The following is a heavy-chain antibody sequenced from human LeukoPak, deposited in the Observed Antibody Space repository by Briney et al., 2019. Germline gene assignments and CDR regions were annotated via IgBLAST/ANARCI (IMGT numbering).Heavy chain of an antibody. CDR2: ISLSGVT. D-gene: IGHD1-26*01. Sequence: PSGTLSLTCGVSGGSISSTNWWSWVRQPPGQGLEWIGEISLSGVTNYNPSLKSRVTMSLDRSKHHLSLTLTSVTAADTAVYYCSRESGAFSPFGYWGQGTLVTVSS. J-gene: IGHJ4*02. CDR1: GGSISSTNW. CDR3: SRESGAFSPFGY. V-gene: IGHV4-4*02.